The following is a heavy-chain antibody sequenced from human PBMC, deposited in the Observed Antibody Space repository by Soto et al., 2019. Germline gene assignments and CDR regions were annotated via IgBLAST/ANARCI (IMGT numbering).Heavy chain of an antibody. J-gene: IGHJ4*02. CDR3: ARHEFGVRDYGDYYFDY. Sequence: QLQLQESGPGLVKPSETLSLTCTVSGGSISSSSYYWGWIRQPPGKGLEWIGSIYYSGSTYYNPSLKSRVPISVDTSKNQFSLKLSSVTAADTAVYYCARHEFGVRDYGDYYFDYWGQGTLVTVSS. D-gene: IGHD4-17*01. CDR1: GGSISSSSYY. V-gene: IGHV4-39*01. CDR2: IYYSGST.